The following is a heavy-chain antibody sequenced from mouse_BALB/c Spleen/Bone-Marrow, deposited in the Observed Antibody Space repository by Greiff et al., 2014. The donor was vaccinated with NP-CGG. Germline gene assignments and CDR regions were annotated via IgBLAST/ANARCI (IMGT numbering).Heavy chain of an antibody. CDR2: ISSGGSYT. J-gene: IGHJ4*01. Sequence: EVMLVESGGGLVKPGGSRKLSCAASGFTFSYYAMSWVRQSPEKRLEWVAEISSGGSYTYYPDTVTGRFTISRDNAKNTLYLEMSSLRSEDTAMYYCARDRGDYWGQGTSVTVSS. D-gene: IGHD3-1*01. CDR3: ARDRGDY. V-gene: IGHV5-9-4*01. CDR1: GFTFSYYA.